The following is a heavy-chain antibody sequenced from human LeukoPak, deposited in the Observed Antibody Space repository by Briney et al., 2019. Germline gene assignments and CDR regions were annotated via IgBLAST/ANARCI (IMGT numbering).Heavy chain of an antibody. CDR2: ITSRGEST. V-gene: IGHV3-23*01. J-gene: IGHJ4*02. CDR1: GFTFSIYA. Sequence: GGSLRLSCAASGFTFSIYAMSWVRQAPGKGLQWVSSITSRGESTWYVDSVKGRFTITRDNSENTLYLQMHSLRAEDTAVYYCARDRPNYYGSDGHYYRRDGDYWGRGTLVSVSS. D-gene: IGHD3-22*01. CDR3: ARDRPNYYGSDGHYYRRDGDY.